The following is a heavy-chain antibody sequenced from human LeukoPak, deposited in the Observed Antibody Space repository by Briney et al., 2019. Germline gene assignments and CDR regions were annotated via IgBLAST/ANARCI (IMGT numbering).Heavy chain of an antibody. Sequence: SETLSLTCAVYGGSFSGYYWSWIRQPPGKGLELIGEINHSGSTNYNPSLNSRVTISVDTSKNQFSLKLSSVPAADTAVYYCARVRSRYYYDSSGYYDYFDYWGQGTLVTVSS. V-gene: IGHV4-34*01. J-gene: IGHJ4*02. CDR1: GGSFSGYY. CDR2: INHSGST. D-gene: IGHD3-22*01. CDR3: ARVRSRYYYDSSGYYDYFDY.